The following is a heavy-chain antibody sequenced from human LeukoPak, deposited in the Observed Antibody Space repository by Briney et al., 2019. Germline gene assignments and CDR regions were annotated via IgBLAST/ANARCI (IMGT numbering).Heavy chain of an antibody. CDR1: GYSISSGYY. D-gene: IGHD2-15*01. Sequence: SETLSLTCVVSGYSISSGYYWGWIRQPPGKGLEWIASIYHSGGTHYNPSLKSRVTISVDTSKNQFSLKLSSVTAADTAVYYCARHPQVVVAAVGDYWGQGTLVTVSS. J-gene: IGHJ4*02. CDR3: ARHPQVVVAAVGDY. CDR2: IYHSGGT. V-gene: IGHV4-38-2*01.